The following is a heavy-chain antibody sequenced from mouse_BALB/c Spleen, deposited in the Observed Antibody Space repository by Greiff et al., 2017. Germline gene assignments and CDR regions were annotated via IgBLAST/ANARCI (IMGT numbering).Heavy chain of an antibody. CDR2: ISSGSSTI. D-gene: IGHD1-1*02. CDR3: AREGGWYFDV. CDR1: GFTFSSFG. J-gene: IGHJ1*01. V-gene: IGHV5-17*02. Sequence: EVMLVESGGGLVQPGGSRKLSCAASGFTFSSFGMHWVRQAPEKGLEWVAYISSGSSTIYYADTVKGRFTISRDNPKNTLFLQMTSLRSEDTAMYYCAREGGWYFDVWGAGTTVTVSS.